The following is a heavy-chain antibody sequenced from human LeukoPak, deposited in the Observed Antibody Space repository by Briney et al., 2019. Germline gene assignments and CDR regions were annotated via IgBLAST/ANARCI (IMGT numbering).Heavy chain of an antibody. J-gene: IGHJ4*02. Sequence: PSETLSLTCTASGGSISSYYWSWIRQPPGKGLEWIGYIYHSGSTNYNPSLKSRVTISIDTSKNQFSLKLSSVAAADTAVYYCARGGSSSSDSNFDYWGQGTLVTVSS. CDR2: IYHSGST. CDR3: ARGGSSSSDSNFDY. CDR1: GGSISSYY. V-gene: IGHV4-59*01. D-gene: IGHD6-6*01.